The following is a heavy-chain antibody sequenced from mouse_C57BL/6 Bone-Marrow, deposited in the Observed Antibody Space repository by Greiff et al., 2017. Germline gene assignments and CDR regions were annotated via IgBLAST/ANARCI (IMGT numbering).Heavy chain of an antibody. CDR1: GFTFSSYA. CDR3: ARRENPYFDY. V-gene: IGHV5-4*03. Sequence: EVKLMESGGGLVKPGGSLKLSCAASGFTFSSYAMSWVRQTPEKRLEWVATISDGGSYTYYPDNVKGRFTISRDNAKNNLYLQMSHLKSEDTAMYYCARRENPYFDYWGQGTTLTVSS. J-gene: IGHJ2*01. CDR2: ISDGGSYT.